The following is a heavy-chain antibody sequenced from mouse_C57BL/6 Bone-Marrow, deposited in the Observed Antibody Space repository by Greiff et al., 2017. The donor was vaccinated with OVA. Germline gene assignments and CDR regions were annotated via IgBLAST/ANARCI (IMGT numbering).Heavy chain of an antibody. CDR1: GFSFNTYA. CDR3: VRLEDPFAY. J-gene: IGHJ3*01. CDR2: IRSKSNNYAT. Sequence: EVKLMESGGGLVQPKGSLKLSCAASGFSFNTYAMNWVRQAPGKGLEWVARIRSKSNNYATYYADSVKDRFTISRDDSESMLYLQMNNLKTEDTAMYYCVRLEDPFAYWGQGTLVTVSA. V-gene: IGHV10-1*01.